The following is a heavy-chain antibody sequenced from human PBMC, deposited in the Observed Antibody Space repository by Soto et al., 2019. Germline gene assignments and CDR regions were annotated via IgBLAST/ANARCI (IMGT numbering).Heavy chain of an antibody. CDR1: GVTGISNY. Sequence: GGSHRHSNTASGVTGISNYMSWVRQATGKGLEWVSVIYSGGSTYYADSVKGRFTIPRDNSKNTVSLHMNSLRAEDTALYYCAKDRPRRTSGYFFDYWGQGTPVTVSS. CDR2: IYSGGST. V-gene: IGHV3-66*01. CDR3: AKDRPRRTSGYFFDY. D-gene: IGHD1-1*01. J-gene: IGHJ4*02.